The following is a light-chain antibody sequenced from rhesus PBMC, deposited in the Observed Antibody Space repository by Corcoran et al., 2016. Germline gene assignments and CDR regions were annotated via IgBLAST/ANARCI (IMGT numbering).Light chain of an antibody. CDR1: QRINTW. CDR2: KAS. V-gene: IGKV1-22*01. CDR3: QQYMRGPLT. J-gene: IGKJ4*01. Sequence: DIRMTQSPSSLSASIGDTVTISCRASQRINTWLAWYQQKPGTAPKVLIFKASSLQSGVPSRFSGRGSGTDFTFTITSLESEDFAIYFCQQYMRGPLTFGGGTKV.